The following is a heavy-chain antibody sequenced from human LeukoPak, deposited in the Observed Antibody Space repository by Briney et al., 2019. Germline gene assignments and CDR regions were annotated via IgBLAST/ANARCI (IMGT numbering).Heavy chain of an antibody. CDR1: GFTFTKYW. Sequence: GDSLRLSCAASGFTFTKYWMTWVRQAPGKGLEWVGNIKQDGSDKNYMDSVKGRFTIFRDNAKNSLFLQMNSPRVEDTAVYYCARGGDGYSRFDPWGQGTLVTVSS. V-gene: IGHV3-7*01. D-gene: IGHD5-24*01. CDR3: ARGGDGYSRFDP. J-gene: IGHJ5*02. CDR2: IKQDGSDK.